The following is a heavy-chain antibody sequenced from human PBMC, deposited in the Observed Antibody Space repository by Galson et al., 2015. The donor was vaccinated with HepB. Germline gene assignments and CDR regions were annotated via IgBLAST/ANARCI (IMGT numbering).Heavy chain of an antibody. J-gene: IGHJ3*01. V-gene: IGHV1-2*04. D-gene: IGHD2-2*01. Sequence: SVKVSCKASGFTFTGGYFIHWIRQAPGQGPEWLGSINPNKGDTKYAQKFQGWVTLTRDTSTTTVYMDLRSLTPDDSAVYYCARDSLVRTSWAFDLWGQGTLITVSS. CDR1: GFTFTGGYF. CDR3: ARDSLVRTSWAFDL. CDR2: INPNKGDT.